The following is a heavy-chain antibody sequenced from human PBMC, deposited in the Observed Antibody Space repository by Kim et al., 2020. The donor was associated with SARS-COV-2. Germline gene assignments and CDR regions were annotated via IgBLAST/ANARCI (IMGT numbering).Heavy chain of an antibody. D-gene: IGHD6-19*01. J-gene: IGHJ6*03. V-gene: IGHV4-34*01. CDR3: ARGTRQWGGRGPDYYYMDV. Sequence: SETLSLTCAVYGGSFSGYYWSWIRQPPGKGLEWIGEINHSGSTNYNPSLKSRVTISVDTSKNQFSLKLSSVTAADTGVYYCARGTRQWGGRGPDYYYMDVWGKGTTVTVSS. CDR2: INHSGST. CDR1: GGSFSGYY.